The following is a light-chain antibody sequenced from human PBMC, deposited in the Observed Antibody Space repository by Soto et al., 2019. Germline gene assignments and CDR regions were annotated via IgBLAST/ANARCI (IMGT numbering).Light chain of an antibody. CDR3: HSYYSSLSDVV. CDR2: GNS. CDR1: SSNIGAGYD. V-gene: IGLV1-40*01. J-gene: IGLJ2*01. Sequence: QSVLTQPPSVSGAPGQRVTISCTGSSSNIGAGYDVHWYQQLPGTAPKLLIYGNSNRPSGVPDRFSGSKSGTSASLAITGLQAEDEADYYCHSYYSSLSDVVFGGGTKLTVL.